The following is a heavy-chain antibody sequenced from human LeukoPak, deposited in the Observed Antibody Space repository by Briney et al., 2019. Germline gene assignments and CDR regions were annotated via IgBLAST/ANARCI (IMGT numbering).Heavy chain of an antibody. V-gene: IGHV4-39*07. Sequence: SETLSLTCTVSGDSIRTTSFYWDWIRQPAGKGLEWIGSLYNSVSTYYNPSLKSRVTISVDTSKNQFSLKLRFVTAADTAVYYCARVRCSGGSCPYYYYYYYMDVWGKGTTVTVSS. D-gene: IGHD2-15*01. CDR2: LYNSVST. CDR1: GDSIRTTSFY. CDR3: ARVRCSGGSCPYYYYYYYMDV. J-gene: IGHJ6*03.